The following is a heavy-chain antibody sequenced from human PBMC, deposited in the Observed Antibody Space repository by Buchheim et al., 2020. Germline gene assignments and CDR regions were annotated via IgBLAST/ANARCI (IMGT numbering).Heavy chain of an antibody. J-gene: IGHJ6*02. CDR3: ARDANEYYDFWSGYYTMDV. CDR2: ISSSSSYI. D-gene: IGHD3-3*01. Sequence: EVQLVESGGGLVKPGGSLRLSCAASGFTFSSYSMNWVRQAPGKGLEWVSSISSSSSYIYYADSVKGRFTISRDNAKNSLYLQMNSLRAEDTAVYYCARDANEYYDFWSGYYTMDVWGQGTT. CDR1: GFTFSSYS. V-gene: IGHV3-21*01.